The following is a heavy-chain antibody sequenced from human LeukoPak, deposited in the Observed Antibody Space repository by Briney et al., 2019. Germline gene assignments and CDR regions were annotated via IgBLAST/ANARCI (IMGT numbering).Heavy chain of an antibody. CDR1: GGSISSYN. D-gene: IGHD6-19*01. J-gene: IGHJ4*02. Sequence: SETLSLTCTVSGGSISSYNWSWIRQPAGKGLEWIGRIYTSGSTNYNPSLKSRVTMSVDTSKNQFSLKLSSVTAADTAVYYCARGPYSRGWYGIDYWGQGTLVTISS. CDR3: ARGPYSRGWYGIDY. CDR2: IYTSGST. V-gene: IGHV4-4*07.